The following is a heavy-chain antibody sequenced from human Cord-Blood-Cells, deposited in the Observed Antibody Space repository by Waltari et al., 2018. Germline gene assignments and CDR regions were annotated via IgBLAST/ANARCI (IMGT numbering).Heavy chain of an antibody. Sequence: EVQLVESGGGLVKPGGSLRLSCAASGFTFSSYSMNWTCQAPGKWLEWVSSISSSSSYIYYADSVKGRFTSSRDNAKNSLYLQMNSLRAEDTAVYYCARERRGYSNWFDPWGQGTLVTVSS. CDR1: GFTFSSYS. V-gene: IGHV3-21*01. CDR3: ARERRGYSNWFDP. CDR2: ISSSSSYI. J-gene: IGHJ5*02. D-gene: IGHD3-3*01.